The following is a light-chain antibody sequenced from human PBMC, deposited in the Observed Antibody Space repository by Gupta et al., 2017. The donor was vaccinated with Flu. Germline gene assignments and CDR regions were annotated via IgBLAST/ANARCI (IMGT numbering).Light chain of an antibody. CDR2: GAS. CDR3: QQYLNAPFS. Sequence: EIVLTQSPGTLSLSPGERATLSCRASQSVSSYLAWYQQKPGQAPRLLIYGASSRATGIPDRFSGSGSGTDFTLTISRLEPEDFALYYCQQYLNAPFSFGPGTKVDIK. V-gene: IGKV3-20*01. CDR1: QSVSSY. J-gene: IGKJ3*01.